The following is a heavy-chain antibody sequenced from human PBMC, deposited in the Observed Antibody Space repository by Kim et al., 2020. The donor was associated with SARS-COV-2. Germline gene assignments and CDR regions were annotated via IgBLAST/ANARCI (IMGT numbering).Heavy chain of an antibody. Sequence: GESLQISCAASGFTFSDYWMHWVRQVPGKGLVWVSRINSDGSATTYADSVKGRFSVSRDNTKNTLYLEMNSLTAEDTAVYYCARDDTFSWYLYWGQGTLVTVSS. CDR2: INSDGSAT. CDR1: GFTFSDYW. J-gene: IGHJ4*02. V-gene: IGHV3-74*01. D-gene: IGHD6-13*01. CDR3: ARDDTFSWYLY.